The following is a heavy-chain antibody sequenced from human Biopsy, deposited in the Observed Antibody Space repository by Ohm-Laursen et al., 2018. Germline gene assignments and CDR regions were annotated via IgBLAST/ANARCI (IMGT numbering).Heavy chain of an antibody. V-gene: IGHV4-59*07. D-gene: IGHD3-10*01. Sequence: SDTLSLTCSVSGGSLRDPITIYYWNWIRLSPDKGLEWIGSVYYTGTTNYSPSLNNRVTMSVDTSKNQFSLRLTSVTAADTAVYCGVRGGSGSFPFDYWGPGTLVTVSS. CDR3: VRGGSGSFPFDY. J-gene: IGHJ4*02. CDR1: GGSLRDPITIYY. CDR2: VYYTGTT.